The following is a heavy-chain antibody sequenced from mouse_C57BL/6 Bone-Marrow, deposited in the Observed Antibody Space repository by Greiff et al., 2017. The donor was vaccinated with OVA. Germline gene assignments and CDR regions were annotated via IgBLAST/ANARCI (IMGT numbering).Heavy chain of an antibody. V-gene: IGHV3-6*01. D-gene: IGHD2-3*01. CDR2: ISYDGSN. CDR1: GYSITSGYY. Sequence: EVQRVESGPGLVKPSQSLSLTCSVTGYSITSGYYWNWIRQFPGNKLEWMGYISYDGSNNYNPSLKNRISITRDTSKNQFFLKLNSVTTEDTATYYCAHDGYYYFDYWGQGTTLTVSS. J-gene: IGHJ2*01. CDR3: AHDGYYYFDY.